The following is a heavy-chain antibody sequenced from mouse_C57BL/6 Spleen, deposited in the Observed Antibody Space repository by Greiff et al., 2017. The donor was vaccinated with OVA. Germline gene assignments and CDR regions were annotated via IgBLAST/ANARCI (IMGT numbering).Heavy chain of an antibody. CDR2: IRNKANGYTT. V-gene: IGHV7-3*01. CDR3: ARFPFYYYGSSYAMDY. D-gene: IGHD1-1*01. CDR1: GFTFTDYY. J-gene: IGHJ4*01. Sequence: EVKLMESGGGLVQPGGSLSLSCAASGFTFTDYYMSWVRQPPGKALEWLGFIRNKANGYTTEYSASVKGRFTISRDNSQSILYLQMNALRAEDSATYYCARFPFYYYGSSYAMDYWGQGTSVTVSS.